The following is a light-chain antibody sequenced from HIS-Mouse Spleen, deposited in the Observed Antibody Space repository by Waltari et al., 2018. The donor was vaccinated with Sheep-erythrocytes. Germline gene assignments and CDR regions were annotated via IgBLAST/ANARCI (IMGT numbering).Light chain of an antibody. CDR2: EGS. CDR1: SSDVGSYNL. V-gene: IGLV2-23*01. Sequence: QSALTQPASVSGSPGQSITISFPGTSSDVGSYNLASWYQQHPGKAPNLMIYEGSNRPSGVSNRFSGSKSGNTASLTISGLQAEDEADYYCCSYAGSSTWVFGGGTKLTVL. J-gene: IGLJ3*02. CDR3: CSYAGSSTWV.